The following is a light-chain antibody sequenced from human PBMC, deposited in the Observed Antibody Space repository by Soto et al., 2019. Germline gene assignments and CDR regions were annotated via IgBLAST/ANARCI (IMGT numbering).Light chain of an antibody. CDR2: DAS. J-gene: IGKJ5*01. V-gene: IGKV3-11*01. CDR1: QSVNRY. CDR3: QQRTNWPST. Sequence: EIVLTQSPATLSLSPGERATLSCRASQSVNRYLAWYQQKPGQAPRLLIYDASNRATGIPARFSGSGSGTDFTLTISSLEPEDFAVYYCQQRTNWPSTFGQGTRLEIK.